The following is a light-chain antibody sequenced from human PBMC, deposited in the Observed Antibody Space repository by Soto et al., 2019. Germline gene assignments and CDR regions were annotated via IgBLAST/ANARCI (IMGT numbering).Light chain of an antibody. CDR1: SSDIGSYHL. Sequence: QSALTQPASLSGSPGQSITISCTGTSSDIGSYHLVSWYQHQSGKAPKLIIYKVSQWPSGVSDRFSASKSGNTASLTISGLQDEDEDDYYCCSYAGSNWGYVFGAGTKLTVL. J-gene: IGLJ1*01. CDR3: CSYAGSNWGYV. V-gene: IGLV2-23*02. CDR2: KVS.